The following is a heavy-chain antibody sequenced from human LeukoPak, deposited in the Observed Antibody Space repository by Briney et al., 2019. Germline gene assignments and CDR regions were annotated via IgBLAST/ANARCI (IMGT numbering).Heavy chain of an antibody. D-gene: IGHD3-3*01. V-gene: IGHV1-2*02. CDR2: INPNGGDT. Sequence: ASVKVSCKASGYTFTGYYMHWVRQAPGQGLEWMGWINPNGGDTNYAQKFQGRVTMTRDTSISTAYMELSTLRSDDTAVYYCARDPPPPAYYDFWSGRSDYWGQGTLVTVSS. CDR1: GYTFTGYY. J-gene: IGHJ4*02. CDR3: ARDPPPPAYYDFWSGRSDY.